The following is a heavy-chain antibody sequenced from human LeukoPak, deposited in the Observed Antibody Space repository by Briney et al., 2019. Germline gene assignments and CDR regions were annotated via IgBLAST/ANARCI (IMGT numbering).Heavy chain of an antibody. V-gene: IGHV4-59*01. CDR1: GGPISSYY. J-gene: IGHJ6*03. D-gene: IGHD3-10*01. CDR2: IHYTGST. Sequence: SETLSLTCTVSGGPISSYYWTWIRQPPGKGLEWIGYIHYTGSTNYNRSLRSRVTISVDTSKNQFSLKLSSVTAADTAVYYCARVEEGYGSGRRENYYYYYMDVWGKGTTVTISS. CDR3: ARVEEGYGSGRRENYYYYYMDV.